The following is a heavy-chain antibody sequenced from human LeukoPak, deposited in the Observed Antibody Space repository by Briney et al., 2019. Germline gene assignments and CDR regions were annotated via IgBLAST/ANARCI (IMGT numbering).Heavy chain of an antibody. CDR3: ARHGAVAISYSFDI. J-gene: IGHJ3*02. CDR2: IFHSGTP. V-gene: IGHV4-59*08. D-gene: IGHD3-3*01. Sequence: ETLSLSCTVSGDSISSYYWTWIRQPPGKGLEWIGYIFHSGTPSDSPTLKSRVTISIATSNNHFSLKLNSVTAADTAVYYCARHGAVAISYSFDIWGQGTMVTVSS. CDR1: GDSISSYY.